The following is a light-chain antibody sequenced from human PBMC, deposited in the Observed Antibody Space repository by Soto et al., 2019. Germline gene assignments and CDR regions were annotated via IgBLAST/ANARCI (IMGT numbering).Light chain of an antibody. J-gene: IGKJ2*01. CDR3: QQYGRT. V-gene: IGKV3-20*01. CDR1: QSVNSNY. CDR2: GAS. Sequence: DIVLTQSPGTLSLSPGERATLSCRASQSVNSNYLAWYQQKPGQAPRLLIFGASTRATGISDRFRGGGSGTDCTRTINRLEPEDFAVYYCQQYGRTFGQGTKLEIK.